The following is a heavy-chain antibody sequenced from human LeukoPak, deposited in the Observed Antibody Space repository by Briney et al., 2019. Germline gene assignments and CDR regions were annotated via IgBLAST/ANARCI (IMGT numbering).Heavy chain of an antibody. CDR1: GFTFSDYY. CDR2: IYYSGST. V-gene: IGHV4-30-4*08. CDR3: ARVSVVRGDLDY. J-gene: IGHJ4*02. Sequence: LRLSCAASGFTFSDYYMSWIRQAPGKGLEWIGYIYYSGSTYYNPSLKSRVTISVDTSKNQFSLKLGSVTAADTAVYYCARVSVVRGDLDYWGQGTLVTVSS. D-gene: IGHD3-10*01.